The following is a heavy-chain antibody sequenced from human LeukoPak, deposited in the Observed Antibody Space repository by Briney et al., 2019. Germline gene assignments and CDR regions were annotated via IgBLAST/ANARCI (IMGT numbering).Heavy chain of an antibody. CDR3: ARVSGVRQRYFDY. Sequence: GGSLRLSCAASGFTFSSYWMSWVRQAPGKGLEWVANIKQDGSEKYYVDSVKGRFTISRDNAKNSLYLQMNGLRAEDTAVYYCARVSGVRQRYFDYWGQGTLVTVSS. D-gene: IGHD2-2*01. CDR2: IKQDGSEK. CDR1: GFTFSSYW. V-gene: IGHV3-7*01. J-gene: IGHJ4*03.